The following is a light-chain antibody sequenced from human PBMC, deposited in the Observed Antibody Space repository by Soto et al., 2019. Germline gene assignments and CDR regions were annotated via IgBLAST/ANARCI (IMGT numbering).Light chain of an antibody. CDR2: DTS. Sequence: EIVVTQSPATLSVSPGERVTLSCRASQSVSSSLAWYQQRPGQAPRLLIYDTSTRAAGIAARFSGSGSGTEFTLTISLLQSEDSAVYYCQQYVHWPPGAFGQGTTVEIK. J-gene: IGKJ1*01. CDR1: QSVSSS. V-gene: IGKV3-15*01. CDR3: QQYVHWPPGA.